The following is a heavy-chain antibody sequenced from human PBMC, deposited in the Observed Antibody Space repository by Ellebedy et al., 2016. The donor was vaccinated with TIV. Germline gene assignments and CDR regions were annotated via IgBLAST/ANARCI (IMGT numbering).Heavy chain of an antibody. D-gene: IGHD5-24*01. Sequence: GESLKISCAASGFTFSGYWMSWVRQAPGKGLEWVANIRHDGGERYYVDSVKGRFTTSRDNAKNSLYLQMSSLRAEDTAVYYCARCRYTIMGCSFDHWGQGTLVTASS. CDR2: IRHDGGER. CDR1: GFTFSGYW. V-gene: IGHV3-7*01. CDR3: ARCRYTIMGCSFDH. J-gene: IGHJ4*02.